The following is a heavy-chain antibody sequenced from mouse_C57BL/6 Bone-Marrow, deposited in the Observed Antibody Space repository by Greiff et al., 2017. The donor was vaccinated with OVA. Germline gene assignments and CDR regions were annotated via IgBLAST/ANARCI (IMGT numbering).Heavy chain of an antibody. J-gene: IGHJ1*03. CDR3: ARRYYGSSHWYFDV. D-gene: IGHD1-1*01. CDR2: INPNNGGT. Sequence: EVKLMESGPELVKPGASVKIPCKASGYTFTDYNMDWVKQSHGKSLEWIGDINPNNGGTIYNQKFKGKATLTVDKSSSTAYMELRSLTSEDTAVYYCARRYYGSSHWYFDVWGTGTTVTVSS. V-gene: IGHV1-18*01. CDR1: GYTFTDYN.